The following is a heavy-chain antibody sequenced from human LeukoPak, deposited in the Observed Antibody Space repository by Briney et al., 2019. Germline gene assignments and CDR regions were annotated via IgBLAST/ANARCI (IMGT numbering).Heavy chain of an antibody. CDR1: GYTFTAYG. Sequence: EASVKVSCKASGYTFTAYGLTWVRQAAGQGLEWMGWINGYNGDTQYAQHFQGRVSLSAETSTSTAYLELRSLTPDDTAVYYCARVRATLDPFSVWGQGTMVTVSS. V-gene: IGHV1-18*01. CDR3: ARVRATLDPFSV. J-gene: IGHJ3*01. CDR2: INGYNGDT.